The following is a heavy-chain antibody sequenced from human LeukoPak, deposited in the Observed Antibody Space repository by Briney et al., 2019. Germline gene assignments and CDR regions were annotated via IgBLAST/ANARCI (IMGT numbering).Heavy chain of an antibody. V-gene: IGHV3-30-3*01. D-gene: IGHD3-9*01. J-gene: IGHJ4*02. Sequence: PGGSLRLSCAASGFTFSSYAMHWVRQAPGKGLEWVAVISYDRSNKYYADSVKGRFTISRDNSKNTLYLQMNSLRAEDTAVYYCAREVPYYDILTGLDYWGQGTLVTVSS. CDR3: AREVPYYDILTGLDY. CDR2: ISYDRSNK. CDR1: GFTFSSYA.